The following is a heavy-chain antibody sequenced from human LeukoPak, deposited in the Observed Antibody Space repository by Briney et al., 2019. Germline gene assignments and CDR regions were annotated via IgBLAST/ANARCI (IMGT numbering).Heavy chain of an antibody. CDR1: GGSISSSSYY. CDR3: ASMDSSGYNVRAHFPFSS. J-gene: IGHJ5*02. CDR2: IYYSGST. D-gene: IGHD3-22*01. Sequence: PSETLSLTCTVSGGSISSSSYYWGWIRQPPGKGLEWIGSIYYSGSTYYNPSLKSRVTISVDTSKNQFSLKLSSVTAADTAVYYCASMDSSGYNVRAHFPFSSWGQGTLVTVSS. V-gene: IGHV4-39*07.